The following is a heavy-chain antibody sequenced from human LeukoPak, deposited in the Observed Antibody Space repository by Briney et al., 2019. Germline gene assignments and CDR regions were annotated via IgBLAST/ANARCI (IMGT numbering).Heavy chain of an antibody. CDR2: IYSGGST. CDR3: AREVRRIAVAGTFDY. V-gene: IGHV3-66*01. J-gene: IGHJ4*02. Sequence: GGSPRLSCAASGFTVSSNYMSRVRQAPGKGLEWVSVIYSGGSTYYADSVKGRFTISRDNSKNTLYLQMNSLRAEDTAVYYCAREVRRIAVAGTFDYWGQGTLVTVSS. D-gene: IGHD6-19*01. CDR1: GFTVSSNY.